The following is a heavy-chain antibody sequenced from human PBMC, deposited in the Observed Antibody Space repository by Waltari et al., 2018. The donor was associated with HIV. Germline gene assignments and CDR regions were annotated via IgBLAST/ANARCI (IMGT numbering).Heavy chain of an antibody. CDR2: INRNGNT. V-gene: IGHV4-34*01. CDR1: GGSFRFYY. Sequence: QVHLQQWGAGLLKPSESLSLTCAVYGGSFRFYYWCGIRQSPGKGMEWIGEINRNGNTNYNPSLKSRITISLDTYKNQFSLKLTSVTAADTAVYYCARDPGTSGWYRGWFDPWGQGTLVIVSS. J-gene: IGHJ5*02. CDR3: ARDPGTSGWYRGWFDP. D-gene: IGHD6-19*01.